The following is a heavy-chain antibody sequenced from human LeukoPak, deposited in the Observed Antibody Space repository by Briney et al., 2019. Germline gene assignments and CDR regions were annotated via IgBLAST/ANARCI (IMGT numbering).Heavy chain of an antibody. CDR1: GGSISSYY. J-gene: IGHJ4*02. Sequence: SETLSLTCTVSGGSISSYYWSWIRQPPGKGLEWIGYIYYSGNTNYNPSLKSRVTLSVDTSKSQFSLKLSSVTAADTAVYYCARVGYSGYGYNFDNWGQGTLVTVSS. V-gene: IGHV4-59*01. CDR3: ARVGYSGYGYNFDN. D-gene: IGHD5-12*01. CDR2: IYYSGNT.